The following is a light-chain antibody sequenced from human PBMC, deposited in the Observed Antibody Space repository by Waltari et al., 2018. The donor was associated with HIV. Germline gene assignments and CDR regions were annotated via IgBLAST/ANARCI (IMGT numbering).Light chain of an antibody. J-gene: IGKJ3*01. Sequence: TQSPVTLSVSPGERATLSCRASQGVGTKVTWYQHKSGQAPRLLIYGASTRATAIPARFSGSGSGTEFTLTITSLQSDDYATYYCQQYQTWPLTFGPGTTVDI. CDR1: QGVGTK. CDR2: GAS. V-gene: IGKV3-15*01. CDR3: QQYQTWPLT.